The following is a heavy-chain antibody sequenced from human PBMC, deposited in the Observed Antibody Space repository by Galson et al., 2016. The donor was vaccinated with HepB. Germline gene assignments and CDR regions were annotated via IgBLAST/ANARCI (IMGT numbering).Heavy chain of an antibody. Sequence: SLRLSCAASGFAFNKYSIYWVRHAPGKGLEWVAAIAYDGNEEYYADSVKGRFTISRDNPKKSLYLQMNILRAEETAGYYCAGGLAANMGGGWHYGMDVWGQGTPVTVSS. D-gene: IGHD5-24*01. CDR3: AGGLAANMGGGWHYGMDV. CDR2: IAYDGNEE. V-gene: IGHV3-30*03. CDR1: GFAFNKYS. J-gene: IGHJ6*02.